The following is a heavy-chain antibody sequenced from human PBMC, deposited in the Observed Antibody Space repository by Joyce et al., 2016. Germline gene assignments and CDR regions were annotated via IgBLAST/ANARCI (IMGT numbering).Heavy chain of an antibody. D-gene: IGHD4/OR15-4a*01. CDR1: GASIFSDGDY. CDR3: ARELSANPAFDH. Sequence: QVQLQESGPGLVKPSQTLSITCTVSGASIFSDGDYLHWIRQHPGKGREWIGYMYHSGRTSGNPALKSRIIRSVDRSENQFARNLTSVAAADTAVYFWARELSANPAFDHWGQGILVIVSS. J-gene: IGHJ4*02. CDR2: MYHSGRT. V-gene: IGHV4-31*03.